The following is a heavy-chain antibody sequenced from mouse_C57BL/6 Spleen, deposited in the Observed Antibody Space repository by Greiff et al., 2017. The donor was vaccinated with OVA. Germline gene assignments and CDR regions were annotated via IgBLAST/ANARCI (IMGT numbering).Heavy chain of an antibody. CDR2: INPGSGGT. J-gene: IGHJ2*01. Sequence: QVQLQQSGAELVRPGTSVKVSCKASGYAFTNYLIEWVKQRPGQGLEWIGVINPGSGGTNYNEKFKGKATLTADKSSSTAYMQLSSLTSEDSAVYFCARGVYDYFGYWGQGTTLTVSS. D-gene: IGHD2-3*01. CDR1: GYAFTNYL. CDR3: ARGVYDYFGY. V-gene: IGHV1-54*01.